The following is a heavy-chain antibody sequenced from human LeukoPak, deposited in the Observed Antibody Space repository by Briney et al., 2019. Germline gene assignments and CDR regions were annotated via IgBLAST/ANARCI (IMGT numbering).Heavy chain of an antibody. CDR1: GFIVSDHY. J-gene: IGHJ5*02. D-gene: IGHD6-13*01. Sequence: GGSLRLSCAASGFIVSDHYMGWVRQAPGKGLDWVSVMYSSGNIHYADSVEGRFTISRDNSKNTLYLQMNSLRAEDTAVYYCAKDPEYSSSRFDPWGQGTLVTVSS. CDR3: AKDPEYSSSRFDP. CDR2: MYSSGNI. V-gene: IGHV3-53*01.